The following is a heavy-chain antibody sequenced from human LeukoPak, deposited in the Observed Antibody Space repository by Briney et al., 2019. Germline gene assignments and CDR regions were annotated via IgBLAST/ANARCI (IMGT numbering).Heavy chain of an antibody. V-gene: IGHV4-30-4*01. Sequence: SQTLSLTCTVSGGSISSGDYYWSWIRQPPGKGLEWIGYIYYSGSTYYNPSLKSRVTISVDTSKNQFSLKLSSVTAADTAVYYCARVFLDYDILTGYRNYHGMDVWGQGTTVTVSS. CDR3: ARVFLDYDILTGYRNYHGMDV. D-gene: IGHD3-9*01. CDR2: IYYSGST. CDR1: GGSISSGDYY. J-gene: IGHJ6*02.